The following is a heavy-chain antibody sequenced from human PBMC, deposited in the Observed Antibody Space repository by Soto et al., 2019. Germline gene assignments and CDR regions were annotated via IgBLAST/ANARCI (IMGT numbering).Heavy chain of an antibody. CDR1: GGSISSSSFH. CDR3: ARRERAAGTDWWFDP. CDR2: IYYSGST. J-gene: IGHJ5*02. V-gene: IGHV4-39*01. Sequence: QLQLQESGPGLVKPSETLSLTCTVSGGSISSSSFHWGWIRQPPGKGLEWIGSIYYSGSTYYSPSLKSRVIISVVTSKTQSSMKLSSVTAADTAVYYCARRERAAGTDWWFDPWGQGTLVTVSS. D-gene: IGHD6-13*01.